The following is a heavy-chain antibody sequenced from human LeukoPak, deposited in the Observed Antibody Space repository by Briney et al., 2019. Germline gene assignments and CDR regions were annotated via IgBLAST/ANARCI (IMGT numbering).Heavy chain of an antibody. Sequence: GGSLRLSCTTSGFTFDSYWMSWVRQAPGKGLEWVANIKPDGSQKYFVDSVRGRFTISRDNAKNSVYLQMTSLRAEDTALYYCVRDGMGGIKAFDMWGQGTVVTVSS. CDR3: VRDGMGGIKAFDM. CDR1: GFTFDSYW. D-gene: IGHD3-10*01. J-gene: IGHJ3*02. CDR2: IKPDGSQK. V-gene: IGHV3-7*05.